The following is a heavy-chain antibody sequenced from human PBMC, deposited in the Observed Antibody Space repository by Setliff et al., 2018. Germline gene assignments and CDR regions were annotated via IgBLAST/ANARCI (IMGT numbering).Heavy chain of an antibody. V-gene: IGHV1-18*01. J-gene: IGHJ4*02. CDR3: ARGPVDFVVVPAAAVFDF. CDR1: GYIFTKYG. CDR2: IGDYNGNT. Sequence: ASVKVSCKASGYIFTKYGINWVRQAPGQGLEWMGWIGDYNGNTLHAQSFQGRLTVTTDTSTNTAYMELRSLRSDDTAVYYCARGPVDFVVVPAAAVFDFWGQGTLVTVSS. D-gene: IGHD2-2*03.